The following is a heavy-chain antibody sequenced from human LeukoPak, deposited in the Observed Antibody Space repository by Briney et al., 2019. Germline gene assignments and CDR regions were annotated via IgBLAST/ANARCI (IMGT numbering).Heavy chain of an antibody. V-gene: IGHV3-23*01. Sequence: GGSLRLSCAASGFTFSSYEMNWVRQAPGKGLEWVSAISGSGGSTYYADSVKGRFTISRDNSKNTLYLQMNSLRAEDTAVYYCAKAYSSGWPEYYFDYWGQGTLVTVSS. D-gene: IGHD6-19*01. J-gene: IGHJ4*02. CDR2: ISGSGGST. CDR1: GFTFSSYE. CDR3: AKAYSSGWPEYYFDY.